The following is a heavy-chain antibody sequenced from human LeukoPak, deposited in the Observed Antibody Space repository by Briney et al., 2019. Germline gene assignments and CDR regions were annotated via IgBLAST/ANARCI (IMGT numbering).Heavy chain of an antibody. CDR2: IKSKTDGGTT. CDR1: GFTFSNAW. V-gene: IGHV3-15*01. CDR3: ATYRSMVSQYYYGLGV. Sequence: GGSLRLSCAASGFTFSNAWMTWVRQAPGKGLEWVGRIKSKTDGGTTDYAAPVKGRFTISRDDSKNTLYLQMNSLKTEDTAVYDCATYRSMVSQYYYGLGVWGQGTTVTVSS. J-gene: IGHJ6*02. D-gene: IGHD5-18*01.